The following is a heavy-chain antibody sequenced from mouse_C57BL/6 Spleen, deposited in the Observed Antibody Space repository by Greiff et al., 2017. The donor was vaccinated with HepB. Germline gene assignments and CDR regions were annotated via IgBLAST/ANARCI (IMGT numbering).Heavy chain of an antibody. D-gene: IGHD2-4*01. Sequence: EVHLVESGGGLVKPGGSLKLSCAASGFTFSSYAMSWVRQTPEKRLEWVATISDGGSYTYYPDNVKGRFTISRDNAKNNLYLQMSHLKSEDTAMYYCARDRVDYAFAYWGQGTLVTVSA. CDR2: ISDGGSYT. V-gene: IGHV5-4*01. CDR1: GFTFSSYA. J-gene: IGHJ3*01. CDR3: ARDRVDYAFAY.